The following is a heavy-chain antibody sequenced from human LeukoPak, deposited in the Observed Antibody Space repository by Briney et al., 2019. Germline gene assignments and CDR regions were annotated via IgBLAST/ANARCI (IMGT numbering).Heavy chain of an antibody. D-gene: IGHD5-18*01. J-gene: IGHJ4*02. CDR2: INHSGST. Sequence: PSETLSLTCAVYGGSFSGYYWSWIRQPPGKGLEWIGEINHSGSTNYNPSLKSRVTISVDTSKNQFSLKLSSVTAADTAVYYCARGRIQLWLLNWGQGTLVTVSS. V-gene: IGHV4-34*01. CDR1: GGSFSGYY. CDR3: ARGRIQLWLLN.